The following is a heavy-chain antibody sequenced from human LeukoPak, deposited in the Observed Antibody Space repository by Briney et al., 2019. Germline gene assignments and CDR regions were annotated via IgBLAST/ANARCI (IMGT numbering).Heavy chain of an antibody. Sequence: SVKVSCKASGGTFSSYAISWVRQAPGQGLEWMGGIIPIFGTANYAQKFQGRVTITTDESTSTAYMELSSLIPEDTAAYHCARHRSRMEWSLFDYWGQGPLVTVSS. CDR1: GGTFSSYA. V-gene: IGHV1-69*05. D-gene: IGHD3-3*01. CDR2: IIPIFGTA. J-gene: IGHJ4*02. CDR3: ARHRSRMEWSLFDY.